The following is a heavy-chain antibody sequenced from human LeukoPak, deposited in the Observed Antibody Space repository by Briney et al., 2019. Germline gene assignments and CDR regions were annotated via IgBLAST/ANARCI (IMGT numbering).Heavy chain of an antibody. J-gene: IGHJ4*02. V-gene: IGHV3-23*01. CDR2: IGGRGGST. CDR3: AKREQQLDYFDY. Sequence: PGGSLRLSCAASGFTFSSSVMSWVRQAPGKGLEWVSSIGGRGGSTYRADSAKGRFTISRDNSKSTLYLQMNSLRAEDTAVYYCAKREQQLDYFDYWGQGTLVTVSS. CDR1: GFTFSSSV. D-gene: IGHD6-13*01.